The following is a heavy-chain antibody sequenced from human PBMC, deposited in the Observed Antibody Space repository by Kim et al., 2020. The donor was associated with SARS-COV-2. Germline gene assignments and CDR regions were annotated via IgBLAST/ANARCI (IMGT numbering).Heavy chain of an antibody. V-gene: IGHV3-15*01. CDR2: IKSKTDGGTT. J-gene: IGHJ4*02. D-gene: IGHD3-10*01. CDR3: TTAGGITMVRGVINY. Sequence: GGSLRLSCAASGFTFSNAWMSWVRQAPGKGLEWVGRIKSKTDGGTTDYAAPVKGRFTISRDDSKNTLYLQMNSLKTEDTAVYYCTTAGGITMVRGVINYWGQGTLVTVSS. CDR1: GFTFSNAW.